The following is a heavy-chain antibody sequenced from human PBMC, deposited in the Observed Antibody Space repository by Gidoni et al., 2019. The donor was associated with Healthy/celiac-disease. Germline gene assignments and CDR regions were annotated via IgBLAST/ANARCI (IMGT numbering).Heavy chain of an antibody. Sequence: YGGSTNYNPSLKSRVTISVDTSKNQFSLKLSSVTAADTAVYYCAASSSAIAVDLTFDYWGQGTLVTVSS. V-gene: IGHV4-59*01. J-gene: IGHJ4*02. CDR2: YGGST. D-gene: IGHD6-19*01. CDR3: AASSSAIAVDLTFDY.